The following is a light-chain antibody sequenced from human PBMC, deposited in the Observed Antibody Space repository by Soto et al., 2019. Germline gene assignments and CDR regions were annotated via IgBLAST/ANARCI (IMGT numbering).Light chain of an antibody. CDR3: QQSYSTPWT. V-gene: IGKV1-39*01. CDR1: QSISSY. J-gene: IGKJ1*01. Sequence: IRMNQSPSSLSASVGDRVTITCRASQSISSYLNWYQQKPGKAPKLLIYAASSLQSGVPSRFSGSGSGTDFTLTISSLQPEDFATYYCQQSYSTPWTFGQGTKVDVK. CDR2: AAS.